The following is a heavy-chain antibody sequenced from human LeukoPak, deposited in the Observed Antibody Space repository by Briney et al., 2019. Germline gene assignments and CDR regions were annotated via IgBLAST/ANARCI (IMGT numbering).Heavy chain of an antibody. CDR2: IYTSGST. V-gene: IGHV4-4*07. J-gene: IGHJ4*02. CDR3: ARDENSNFWSGSFDH. CDR1: GGSISNSY. D-gene: IGHD3-3*01. Sequence: PSETLSPTCTVSGGSISNSYWSWIRQPVGKGLEWIGRIYTSGSTNYNPSLKSRVTMSVDTSKNQFSLKLRSVTAADTAVYYCARDENSNFWSGSFDHWGQGTLVTVSS.